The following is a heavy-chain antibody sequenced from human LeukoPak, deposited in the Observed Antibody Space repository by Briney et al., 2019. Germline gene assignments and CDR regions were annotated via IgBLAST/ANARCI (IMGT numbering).Heavy chain of an antibody. CDR3: ARLLWGTWYFDL. V-gene: IGHV3-53*01. CDR2: IYSGGDI. CDR1: GFTVSTNH. J-gene: IGHJ2*01. Sequence: PGGSLRLSCAISGFTVSTNHMSWVRQAPGKGLEWVSVIYSGGDIYYADSVKGRFTISRDNSKNTLYLQMSSLRVEDTAVFYCARLLWGTWYFDLWGRGTLVTVSS. D-gene: IGHD7-27*01.